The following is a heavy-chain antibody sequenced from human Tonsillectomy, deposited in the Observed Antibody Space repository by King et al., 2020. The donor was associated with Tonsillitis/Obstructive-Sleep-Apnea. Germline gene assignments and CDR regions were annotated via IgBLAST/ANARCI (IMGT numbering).Heavy chain of an antibody. D-gene: IGHD4-23*01. J-gene: IGHJ4*02. CDR2: ISWNSGSI. Sequence: VQLVESGGGLVQPGRSLRLSCAASGFTFDDYAMHWVRQAPGKGLEWVSGISWNSGSIGYADSVKGRFTISRDNDKNSLYLQMNSLRAEDTALYYCAKAQSYGGNSRSRLGFDYGGQGTLVTLSP. V-gene: IGHV3-9*01. CDR3: AKAQSYGGNSRSRLGFDY. CDR1: GFTFDDYA.